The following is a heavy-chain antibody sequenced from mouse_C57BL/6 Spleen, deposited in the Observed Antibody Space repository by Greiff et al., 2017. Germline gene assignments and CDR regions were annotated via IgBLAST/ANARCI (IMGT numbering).Heavy chain of an antibody. Sequence: QVQLQQPGAELVRPGSSVTLSCKASGYTFTSYWMHWVKQRPIQGLEWIGNIDPSDSETHYNQKFKDKATLTVDKSTSTAYMQLSSLTSEDSAVYYCASESDGYLLDYWGQGTTLTVSS. CDR1: GYTFTSYW. CDR2: IDPSDSET. CDR3: ASESDGYLLDY. V-gene: IGHV1-52*01. J-gene: IGHJ2*01. D-gene: IGHD2-3*01.